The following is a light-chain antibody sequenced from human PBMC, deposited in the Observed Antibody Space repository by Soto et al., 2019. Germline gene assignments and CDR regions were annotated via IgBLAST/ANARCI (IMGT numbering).Light chain of an antibody. CDR1: SSDIGGYNY. J-gene: IGLJ1*01. CDR2: DVN. Sequence: QSALTQPASVSGSPGQSITISCTGTSSDIGGYNYVSWYQQHPGKAPKLMIYDVNNRPSGVSNRFSGSKSGNTASLTISGLQAEDEADYYCNSYTISSVYVFRTGTKLTVL. V-gene: IGLV2-14*01. CDR3: NSYTISSVYV.